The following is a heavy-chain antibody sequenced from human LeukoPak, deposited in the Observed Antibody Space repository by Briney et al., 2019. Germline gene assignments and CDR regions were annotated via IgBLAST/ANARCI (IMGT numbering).Heavy chain of an antibody. CDR1: GYTFTNYD. Sequence: EASVKVSCKTSGYTFTNYDINWVRQAPGQGLEWMAWMNPNSGHMDFTQKFQGRLTMTRNTPMSTAYMELSSLRSDDTAVYYCARRYTYGQLDSWGQGTLVTVSS. J-gene: IGHJ4*02. V-gene: IGHV1-8*01. CDR3: ARRYTYGQLDS. D-gene: IGHD5-18*01. CDR2: MNPNSGHM.